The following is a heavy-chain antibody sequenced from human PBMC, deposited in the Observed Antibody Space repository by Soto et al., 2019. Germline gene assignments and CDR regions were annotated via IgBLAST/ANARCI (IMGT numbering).Heavy chain of an antibody. CDR3: ARGLLSLPYYYYYGMHV. J-gene: IGHJ6*02. CDR2: INSDGSST. V-gene: IGHV3-74*01. CDR1: GFTFSSYW. Sequence: EVQLVESGGGLVQPGGSLRLSCAASGFTFSSYWMHWVRQAPGKGLEWVSRINSDGSSTSYADPVRGRYTISRDNAKNALYLQMSSLRAEDTAVYYCARGLLSLPYYYYYGMHVWGQGTTVTVS. D-gene: IGHD2-15*01.